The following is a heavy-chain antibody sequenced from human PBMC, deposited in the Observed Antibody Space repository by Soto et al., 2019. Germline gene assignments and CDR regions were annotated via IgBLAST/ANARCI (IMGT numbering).Heavy chain of an antibody. Sequence: GGSLRLSCAASGFTFSSYAMHWVRQAPGEGLEWVSAISGSGGSTYYADSEKGRFTISRDNSKKTLYLQMNSLRAENTAEKYGAKEGWYSSGWYGYFDYWGQGTLVTVSS. CDR1: GFTFSSYA. CDR2: ISGSGGST. D-gene: IGHD6-19*01. V-gene: IGHV3-23*01. J-gene: IGHJ4*02. CDR3: AKEGWYSSGWYGYFDY.